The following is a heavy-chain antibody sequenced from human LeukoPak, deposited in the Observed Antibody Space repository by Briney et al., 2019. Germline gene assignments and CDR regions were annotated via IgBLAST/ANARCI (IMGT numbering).Heavy chain of an antibody. V-gene: IGHV3-23*01. D-gene: IGHD4-17*01. CDR1: GITFSSYA. J-gene: IGHJ4*02. CDR3: ARLSGNYGIDY. Sequence: PGGSLRLSCVASGITFSSYAMSWVRQAPGKGLEWVSSISSGGASTYYADSVKGRFTISRDNSKSTLYLQMNSLRAEDTAVYYCARLSGNYGIDYWGQETLVTVSS. CDR2: ISSGGAST.